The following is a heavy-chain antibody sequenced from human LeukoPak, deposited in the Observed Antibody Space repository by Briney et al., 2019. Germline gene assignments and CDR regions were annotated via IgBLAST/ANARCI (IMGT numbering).Heavy chain of an antibody. V-gene: IGHV4-34*01. Sequence: SETLSLTCAVYGGSFSGYYWSWIRQPPGKGLEWIGEINHSGSTNYNPSLKSRVTISVDTPKNQFSLKLSSVTAADTAVYYCARGRLYDFWSGYSNIANWFDPWGQGTLVTVSS. CDR2: INHSGST. D-gene: IGHD3-3*01. J-gene: IGHJ5*02. CDR1: GGSFSGYY. CDR3: ARGRLYDFWSGYSNIANWFDP.